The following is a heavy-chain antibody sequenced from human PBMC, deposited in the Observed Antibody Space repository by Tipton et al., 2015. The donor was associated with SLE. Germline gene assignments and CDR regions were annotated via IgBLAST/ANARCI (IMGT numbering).Heavy chain of an antibody. CDR1: GFTFNNYA. Sequence: SLRLSCAASGFTFNNYAMTWVRRAPGKGLEWVSTISGYGASTYYADSVKGRFTISRENPRNTLYLQMNSLRADDTAVYYCAKDGAHRVTAFGVAKEYDYFYMDVWGKGTTVTISS. D-gene: IGHD3-3*01. V-gene: IGHV3-23*01. CDR3: AKDGAHRVTAFGVAKEYDYFYMDV. CDR2: ISGYGAST. J-gene: IGHJ6*03.